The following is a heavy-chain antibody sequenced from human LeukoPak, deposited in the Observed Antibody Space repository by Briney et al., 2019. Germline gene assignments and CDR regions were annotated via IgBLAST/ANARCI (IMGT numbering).Heavy chain of an antibody. CDR1: GFTFSTYG. V-gene: IGHV3-23*01. D-gene: IGHD3-16*01. CDR2: ISGSGGST. CDR3: AKDLGSPRRGYYFDY. Sequence: GGTLKLSCAASGFTFSTYGMSWVRQAPGKGLEWVSAISGSGGSTYYADSVKGRFTISRDNSKNTLYLQMNSLRAEDTAVYYCAKDLGSPRRGYYFDYWGQGTLVTVSS. J-gene: IGHJ4*02.